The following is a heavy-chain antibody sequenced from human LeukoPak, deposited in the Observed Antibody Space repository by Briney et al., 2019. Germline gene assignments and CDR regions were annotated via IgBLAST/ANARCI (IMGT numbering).Heavy chain of an antibody. D-gene: IGHD5-18*01. CDR3: AIHTAMGAHDY. CDR1: GGSISSGDYY. Sequence: SETLSLTCTVSGGSISSGDYYWSWIRQPPGKGLEWIGYIYYSGSTYYKPSLKSRVTISVDTSKNQFSLKLSSVTAADTAVYYCAIHTAMGAHDYWGQGTLVTVSS. V-gene: IGHV4-30-4*08. J-gene: IGHJ4*02. CDR2: IYYSGST.